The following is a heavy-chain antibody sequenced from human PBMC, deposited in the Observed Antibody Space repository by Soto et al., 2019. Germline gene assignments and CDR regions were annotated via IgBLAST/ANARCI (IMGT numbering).Heavy chain of an antibody. V-gene: IGHV1-18*01. J-gene: IGHJ4*02. CDR1: GYTFTNYD. D-gene: IGHD2-8*01. Sequence: QVQLVQSGPEVQKPGASVKVSCKTSGYTFTNYDISWVRQAPGQGLEWMGWISAYNGDSNYEQSLQGRVTMTTDTSTSTAYMELRSLRSDDTAVYYCVRDRTNHDYWGQGTLVTVSS. CDR3: VRDRTNHDY. CDR2: ISAYNGDS.